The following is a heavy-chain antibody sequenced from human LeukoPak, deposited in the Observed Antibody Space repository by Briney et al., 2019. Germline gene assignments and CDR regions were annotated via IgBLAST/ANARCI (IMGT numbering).Heavy chain of an antibody. CDR1: GFTFSSYA. CDR3: AKTLAVADTDGFDI. CDR2: ISGSGAST. Sequence: GGSLRLSCAASGFTFSSYAMKWVRQAPGKGLEWVSTISGSGASTYYADSVKGRFTISRDNSQNTVYLQMNSLRAEDTAVYYCAKTLAVADTDGFDIWGQGTMVTVSS. J-gene: IGHJ3*02. V-gene: IGHV3-23*01. D-gene: IGHD6-19*01.